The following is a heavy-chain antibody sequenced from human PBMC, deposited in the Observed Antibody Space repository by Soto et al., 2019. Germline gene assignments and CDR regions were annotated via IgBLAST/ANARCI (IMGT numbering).Heavy chain of an antibody. CDR1: GFTFSSYW. D-gene: IGHD4-17*01. CDR3: YKYACIVAVDYDESYDQNSLDV. Sequence: GGSLRLSCAASGFTFSSYWMSWVRQAPGKGLEWVANIKQDGSEKYYVDSVKGRFTISRDNAKNSLYLQMTSLRDEDTAVYYWYKYACIVAVDYDESYDQNSLDVWGQGTTVTVSS. J-gene: IGHJ6*02. V-gene: IGHV3-7*01. CDR2: IKQDGSEK.